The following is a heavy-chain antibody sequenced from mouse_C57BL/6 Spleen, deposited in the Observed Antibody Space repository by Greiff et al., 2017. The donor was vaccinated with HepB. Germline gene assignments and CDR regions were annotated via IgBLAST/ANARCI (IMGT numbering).Heavy chain of an antibody. CDR3: ARSGDSSGYYYYAMDY. CDR2: IDPNSGGT. V-gene: IGHV1-72*01. Sequence: QVQLQQPGAELVKPGASVKLSCKASGYTFTSYWMHWVKQRPGRGLEWIGRIDPNSGGTKYNEKFKSKATLTVDKPSSTAYMQLSSMTSEGSAVYYCARSGDSSGYYYYAMDYWGQGTSVTVSS. J-gene: IGHJ4*01. CDR1: GYTFTSYW. D-gene: IGHD3-2*02.